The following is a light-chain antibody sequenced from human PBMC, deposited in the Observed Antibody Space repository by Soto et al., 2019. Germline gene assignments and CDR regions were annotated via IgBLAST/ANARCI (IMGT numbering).Light chain of an antibody. CDR3: SSYTSSSKGYV. CDR1: SSDVGGYNY. J-gene: IGLJ1*01. CDR2: DVS. Sequence: QSALTQPASVSGSPGQSITISCTGTSSDVGGYNYVSWYQQHPGKAPKLMIYDVSNRPSGVSNRFSGSKSGNTASLTISGLQAEDEADHYCSSYTSSSKGYVFGTGTKLTVL. V-gene: IGLV2-14*01.